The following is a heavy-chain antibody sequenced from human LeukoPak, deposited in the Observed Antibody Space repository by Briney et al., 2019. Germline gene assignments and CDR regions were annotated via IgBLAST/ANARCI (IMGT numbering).Heavy chain of an antibody. V-gene: IGHV1-58*02. J-gene: IGHJ6*02. CDR3: ARGRPRAPYYYDSSGFMDV. CDR2: IVVGSGNT. Sequence: GTSVKVSCKASGFTFTSSAMQWVRQARGQRLEWIGWIVVGSGNTNYAQKFQERVTITRDMSTSTAYMELSRLRSDDTAVYYCARGRPRAPYYYDSSGFMDVWGQGTTVTVSS. CDR1: GFTFTSSA. D-gene: IGHD3-22*01.